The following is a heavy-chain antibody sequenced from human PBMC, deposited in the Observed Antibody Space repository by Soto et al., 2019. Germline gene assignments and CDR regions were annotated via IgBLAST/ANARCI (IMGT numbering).Heavy chain of an antibody. CDR2: ISSSSSYI. CDR3: ARDLEVGASNFDY. CDR1: GFTFSSYS. Sequence: PGGSLRLSCAASGFTFSSYSMNWVRQAPGKGLEWVSSISSSSSYIYYADSVKGRFTISRDNAKNSLYLQMNSLRAEDTAVYYCARDLEVGASNFDYWGQGTLVTVSS. V-gene: IGHV3-21*01. J-gene: IGHJ4*02. D-gene: IGHD1-26*01.